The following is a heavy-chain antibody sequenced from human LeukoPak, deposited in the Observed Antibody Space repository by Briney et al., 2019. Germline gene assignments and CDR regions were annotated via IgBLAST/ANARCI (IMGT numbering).Heavy chain of an antibody. V-gene: IGHV3-53*01. CDR3: ARTYCSSTSCPPDY. Sequence: GGSLRLSCAASGFTVSSNYMSWVRQAPGEGLEWVSVIYTGGSTFYADSVKGRFTISRDNSKNTLYLQMNSLRAEDTAMYYCARTYCSSTSCPPDYWGQGTLVTVSS. J-gene: IGHJ4*02. CDR2: IYTGGST. CDR1: GFTVSSNY. D-gene: IGHD2-2*01.